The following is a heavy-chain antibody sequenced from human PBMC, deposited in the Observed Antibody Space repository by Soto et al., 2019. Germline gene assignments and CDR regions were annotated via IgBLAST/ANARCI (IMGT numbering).Heavy chain of an antibody. CDR3: VRGGSCTNGVCSVFHY. V-gene: IGHV4-31*03. Sequence: SETLSLTCTGSGGSVSSVGYYWSWIRQHPRKGLEWVGYITYSGNTSYNPSLESRVTMSADASKNQFSLKLSSVTAADTAVYFCVRGGSCTNGVCSVFHYWGQGTLVTVSS. CDR1: GGSVSSVGYY. D-gene: IGHD2-8*01. CDR2: ITYSGNT. J-gene: IGHJ4*02.